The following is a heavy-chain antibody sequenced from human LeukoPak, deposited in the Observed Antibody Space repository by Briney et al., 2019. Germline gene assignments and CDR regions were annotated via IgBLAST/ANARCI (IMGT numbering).Heavy chain of an antibody. J-gene: IGHJ3*02. CDR2: VNWNGGST. CDR1: GFTYDDYG. V-gene: IGHV3-20*04. D-gene: IGHD5-18*01. CDR3: ARDGATNTAMVTGAFDI. Sequence: PGGSLRLSCAASGFTYDDYGMSWVRQAPGKGLEWVSGVNWNGGSTGYADSVKGRFTISRDNAKNSLYLQMNSLRAEDTAVYSCARDGATNTAMVTGAFDIWGQGTMVTVCS.